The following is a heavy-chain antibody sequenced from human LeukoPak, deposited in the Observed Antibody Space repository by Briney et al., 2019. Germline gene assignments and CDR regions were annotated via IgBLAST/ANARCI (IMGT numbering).Heavy chain of an antibody. V-gene: IGHV3-23*01. J-gene: IGHJ3*01. D-gene: IGHD7-27*01. CDR3: VRDLHWGGFDV. CDR2: ISPSGDIT. Sequence: GGSLRLSCAASGFTVSSNYISWVRQAPGKGLEWVSGISPSGDITYYADSVMGRFSISRDNPKSTVSLQMSSLRAEDTALYYCVRDLHWGGFDVWGQGTMVTVSS. CDR1: GFTVSSNY.